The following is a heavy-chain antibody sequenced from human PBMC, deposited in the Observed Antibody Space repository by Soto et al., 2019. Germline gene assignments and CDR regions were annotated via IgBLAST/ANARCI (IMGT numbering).Heavy chain of an antibody. V-gene: IGHV1-3*01. J-gene: IGHJ5*02. Sequence: GASVKVSCKASGYTFTTFTMHWVRQAPGQGLEWMGWINAGNGDTKYSQKLQGRVTMARDTATSTAYMELSSLRSEDTAVYYCARGSRSVVPAADPWGQGTLVTVSS. CDR3: ARGSRSVVPAADP. CDR1: GYTFTTFT. D-gene: IGHD2-2*01. CDR2: INAGNGDT.